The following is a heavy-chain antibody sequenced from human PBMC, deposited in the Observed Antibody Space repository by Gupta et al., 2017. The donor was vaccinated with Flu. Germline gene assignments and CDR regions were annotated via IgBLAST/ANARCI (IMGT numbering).Heavy chain of an antibody. CDR3: ARDIARGGDD. CDR2: IDPKFATT. V-gene: IGHV1-46*01. CDR1: GYIFSTYY. D-gene: IGHD3-10*01. J-gene: IGHJ4*02. Sequence: QVQLVQSGAEVKKPGASVKVSCKASGYIFSTYYIHWVRRAPGQGLEWMGVIDPKFATTIYAEKFQGRITMTRDTSTGTVYMELSSLKSEDTAVYYCARDIARGGDDWGQGTLVTVSS.